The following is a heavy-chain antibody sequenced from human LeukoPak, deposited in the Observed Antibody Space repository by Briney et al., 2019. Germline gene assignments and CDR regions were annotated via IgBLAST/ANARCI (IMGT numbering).Heavy chain of an antibody. CDR2: IFNSGTT. Sequence: SETLSLTCTVSGGSINSHYWSWIRQPPGKRPEWIGYIFNSGTTNYNPSLMSRVIMSVDTSRDQFFLRLISVTAADTAIYYCASRPADTAWYGVFDFWSQGTLVTVSS. D-gene: IGHD3-10*01. J-gene: IGHJ4*02. V-gene: IGHV4-59*11. CDR1: GGSINSHY. CDR3: ASRPADTAWYGVFDF.